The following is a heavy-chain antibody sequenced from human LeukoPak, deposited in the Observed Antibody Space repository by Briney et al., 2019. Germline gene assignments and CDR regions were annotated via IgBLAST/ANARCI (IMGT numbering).Heavy chain of an antibody. CDR3: ARAGQSLNYYDSSGPLDY. J-gene: IGHJ4*02. D-gene: IGHD3-22*01. CDR2: IYYSGST. Sequence: SETLSLTCTVSGGSISSSSYYWGWIRQPPGKGLEWIGSIYYSGSTYYNPSLKSRVTISLDTSKNQFSLKLSSVTAADTAVYYCARAGQSLNYYDSSGPLDYWDQGTLVTVSS. V-gene: IGHV4-39*07. CDR1: GGSISSSSYY.